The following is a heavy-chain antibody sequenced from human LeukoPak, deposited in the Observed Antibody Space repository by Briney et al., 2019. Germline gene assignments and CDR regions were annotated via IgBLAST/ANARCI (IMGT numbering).Heavy chain of an antibody. CDR1: GYSISSGHY. CDR2: LYHSGST. J-gene: IGHJ3*02. V-gene: IGHV4-38-2*02. Sequence: SETLSLTCAVSGYSISSGHYWGWIRQPPGKGLEWIGSLYHSGSTYYNPSLRSRVTISVDTSKNQFSLKLSSVTAADTAVYYCARDSSRTTTPAFDIWGQGTMVTVSS. CDR3: ARDSSRTTTPAFDI. D-gene: IGHD4-17*01.